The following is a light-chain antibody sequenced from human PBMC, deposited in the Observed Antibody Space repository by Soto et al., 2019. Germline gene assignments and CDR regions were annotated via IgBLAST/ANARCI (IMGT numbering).Light chain of an antibody. V-gene: IGLV2-14*03. J-gene: IGLJ1*01. CDR1: SSDGGGYNY. CDR3: SSYTTSNTRQIV. CDR2: DVS. Sequence: QSALTQPASVSGSPGQSITISCTGTSSDGGGYNYVSWYQHHPGKALKLLIYDVSNRPSGISNRFSGSKSDNTASLTISGLQPEDEADYYCSSYTTSNTRQIVFGTGTKLTVL.